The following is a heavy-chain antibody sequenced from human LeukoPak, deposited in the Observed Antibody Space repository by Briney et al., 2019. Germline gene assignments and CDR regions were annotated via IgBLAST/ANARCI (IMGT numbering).Heavy chain of an antibody. CDR3: ARPLSGYSSSWPSNWFDP. V-gene: IGHV4-39*01. J-gene: IGHJ5*02. Sequence: SETLSLTCTVSGGSISSSSYYWGWIRQPPGKGLEWIGSIYYSGSTYYNPSLKSRVTISVDTSKNQFSLKLSSVTAADTAVYYCARPLSGYSSSWPSNWFDPWGQGTLVTVSS. CDR2: IYYSGST. D-gene: IGHD6-13*01. CDR1: GGSISSSSYY.